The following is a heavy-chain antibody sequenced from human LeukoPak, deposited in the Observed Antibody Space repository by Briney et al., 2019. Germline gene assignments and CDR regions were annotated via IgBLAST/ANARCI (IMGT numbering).Heavy chain of an antibody. CDR1: GGSISSYY. V-gene: IGHV4-59*08. CDR3: AGTRRLVPSYYFDY. CDR2: IYYSGST. D-gene: IGHD6-19*01. Sequence: PSETLSLTCTVSGGSISSYYWSWIRQPPGKGLEWIGYIYYSGSTNYNPSLKSRVTISVDTSKNQFSLKLSSVTAADTAVYYCAGTRRLVPSYYFDYWGQGTLVTVSS. J-gene: IGHJ4*02.